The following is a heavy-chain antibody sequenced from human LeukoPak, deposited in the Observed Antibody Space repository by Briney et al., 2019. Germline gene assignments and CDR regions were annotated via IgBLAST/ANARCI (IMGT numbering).Heavy chain of an antibody. CDR3: ARVVRQLWAPQAKAPHY. Sequence: ASVKVSCKASGYTFTSYGISWVRQAPGQGLEWMGWISAYNGNTNYAQKLQGRVTMTTDTSTSTAYMELRSLRSDDTAVYYCARVVRQLWAPQAKAPHYWGQGTLVTVSS. CDR1: GYTFTSYG. CDR2: ISAYNGNT. V-gene: IGHV1-18*01. J-gene: IGHJ4*02. D-gene: IGHD5-18*01.